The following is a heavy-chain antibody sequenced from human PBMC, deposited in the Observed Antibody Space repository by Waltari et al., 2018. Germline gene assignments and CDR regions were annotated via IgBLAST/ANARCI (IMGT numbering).Heavy chain of an antibody. CDR3: AKDSGWLRYYFDH. V-gene: IGHV3-30*18. J-gene: IGHJ4*02. CDR1: GFTFSSYG. D-gene: IGHD6-19*01. CDR2: ISYDGNEK. Sequence: QVQVVESGGGVVQPGRSLRLSCAASGFTFSSYGMHWVRQAPGKGLEWVALISYDGNEKYYADSVKGRFSISRDDSKSTLYLQMNSLRAEDTAVYYCAKDSGWLRYYFDHWGQGTLVTVSS.